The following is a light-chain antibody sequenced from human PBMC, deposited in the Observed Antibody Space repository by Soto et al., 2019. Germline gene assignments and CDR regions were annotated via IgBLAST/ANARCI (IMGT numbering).Light chain of an antibody. Sequence: EIVLTQSPATLSLSPGERATLSCRASQSVSSYLAWYQQKPGQAPKLLIYDASNRATGIPARLSGSWSRTDFTLTISSLEPEDFAVYYGRQSINWSPITFGIGRRLHI. CDR1: QSVSSY. CDR3: RQSINWSPIT. J-gene: IGKJ5*01. CDR2: DAS. V-gene: IGKV3-11*01.